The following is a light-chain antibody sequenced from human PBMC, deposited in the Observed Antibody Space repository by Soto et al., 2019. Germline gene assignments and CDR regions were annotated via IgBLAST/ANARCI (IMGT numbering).Light chain of an antibody. CDR2: AAS. CDR1: QGISSY. V-gene: IGKV1-8*01. CDR3: QQSYSTLSIT. J-gene: IGKJ5*01. Sequence: AIRMTQSPSSLSASTGDRVTITCRASQGISSYLAWYQRKPGKAPKLLIYAASTLQSGVPSRFSGSGSGTDFTLTISSLQPEDFATYYCQQSYSTLSITFGQGTRLEI.